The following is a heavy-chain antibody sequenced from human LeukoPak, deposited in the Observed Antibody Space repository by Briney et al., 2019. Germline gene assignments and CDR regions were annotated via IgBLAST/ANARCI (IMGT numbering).Heavy chain of an antibody. D-gene: IGHD3-22*01. J-gene: IGHJ4*02. CDR1: GFTFSSYA. CDR3: AKDRRITMIVGSY. V-gene: IGHV3-23*01. Sequence: PGGSLRLSCAASGFTFSSYAMTWVRQAPGKGLEWVSGISGSGGSTDYADSVKGRFTISRDNSKNTLYLQMNSLRAEDTAVYYCAKDRRITMIVGSYWGQGTLVTVSS. CDR2: ISGSGGST.